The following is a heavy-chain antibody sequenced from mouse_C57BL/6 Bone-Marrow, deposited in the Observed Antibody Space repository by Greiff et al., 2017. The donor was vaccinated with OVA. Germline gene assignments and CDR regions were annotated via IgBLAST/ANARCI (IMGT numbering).Heavy chain of an antibody. J-gene: IGHJ4*01. CDR2: IYPSDSET. Sequence: QVQLQQPGAELVRPGSSVKLSCKASGYTFTSYWMDWVKQRPGQGLEWIGNIYPSDSETHYNQKFKDKATLTVDKSSSTAYMQLSSLTSEDSAVYYCARGGYYKCAMDYWGQGTSVTVSS. CDR3: ARGGYYKCAMDY. V-gene: IGHV1-61*01. D-gene: IGHD2-12*01. CDR1: GYTFTSYW.